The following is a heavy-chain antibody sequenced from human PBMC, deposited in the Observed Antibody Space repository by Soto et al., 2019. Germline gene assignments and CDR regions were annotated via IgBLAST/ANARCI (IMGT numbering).Heavy chain of an antibody. CDR1: GYSFEKHW. Sequence: GESLKISCQGFGYSFEKHWIAWVRHRPGKGLEWMGIIYPGDSDTRYGPSFEGQVTISADKSVSTAYLHWRRLKASDSAIYYCARTAGITIFGVPPSLHYGMDVWGQGTTVTVSS. D-gene: IGHD3-3*01. V-gene: IGHV5-51*01. CDR2: IYPGDSDT. J-gene: IGHJ6*02. CDR3: ARTAGITIFGVPPSLHYGMDV.